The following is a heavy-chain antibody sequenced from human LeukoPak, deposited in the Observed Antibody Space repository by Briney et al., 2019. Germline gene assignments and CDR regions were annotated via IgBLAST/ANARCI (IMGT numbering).Heavy chain of an antibody. D-gene: IGHD2-21*02. Sequence: GGSLRLSCAASGFTFSSYSMNWVRQAPGKGLEWVSSISGSSSYIYYADSVKGRFTISRDNAKNSLYLQMNSLRAEDTAVYYCARDLHIVVVTAIYYYGMDVWGQGTTVTVSS. CDR3: ARDLHIVVVTAIYYYGMDV. CDR1: GFTFSSYS. J-gene: IGHJ6*02. CDR2: ISGSSSYI. V-gene: IGHV3-21*01.